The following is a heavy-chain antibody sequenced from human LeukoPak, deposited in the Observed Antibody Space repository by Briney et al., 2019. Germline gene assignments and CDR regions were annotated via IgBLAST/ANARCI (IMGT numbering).Heavy chain of an antibody. CDR2: ISAYNGNT. Sequence: ASVKVSCKASGYTFTSYGISWVRQAPGQGLEWMGWISAYNGNTNYAQKLQGRVTMTTDTSTSTAYMELRSLRSDDTAVYYCARDSDYSNYVPDYYYYMDVWGKGTTVTVSS. CDR1: GYTFTSYG. D-gene: IGHD4-11*01. J-gene: IGHJ6*03. CDR3: ARDSDYSNYVPDYYYYMDV. V-gene: IGHV1-18*01.